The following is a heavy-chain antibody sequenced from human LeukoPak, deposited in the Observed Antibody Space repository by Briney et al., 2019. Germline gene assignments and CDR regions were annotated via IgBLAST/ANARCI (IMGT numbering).Heavy chain of an antibody. CDR2: IYYSGST. J-gene: IGHJ6*03. CDR3: ARVWSEFGYYMDV. V-gene: IGHV4-39*07. Sequence: PSETLSLTCTVSGASISSSSYYWGWIRQPPGKGLEWIGNIYYSGSTYYNPSLKSRVTISIDTSKNQFSLKLSSVTAADTAVYYCARVWSEFGYYMDVWGKGTTVTVSS. CDR1: GASISSSSYY. D-gene: IGHD3-10*01.